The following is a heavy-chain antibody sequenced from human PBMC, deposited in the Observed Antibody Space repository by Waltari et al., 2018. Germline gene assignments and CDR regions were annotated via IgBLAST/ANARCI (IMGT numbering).Heavy chain of an antibody. V-gene: IGHV4-38-2*02. CDR3: ARDTQAAAVNWFDP. J-gene: IGHJ5*02. D-gene: IGHD6-19*01. CDR2: IYHSGSP. CDR1: GYSISSGYY. Sequence: QVQLQESGPGLVKPSETLSLTCAVSGYSISSGYYWGWIRQPPGKGLEWIGSIYHSGSPYYNPSLKSRVTISVDTSKNQFSLKLSSVTAADTAVYYCARDTQAAAVNWFDPWGQGTLVTVSS.